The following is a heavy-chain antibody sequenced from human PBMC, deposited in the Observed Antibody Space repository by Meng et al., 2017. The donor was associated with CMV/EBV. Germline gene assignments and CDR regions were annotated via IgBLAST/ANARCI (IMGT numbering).Heavy chain of an antibody. CDR3: ARPRAAYYYDSSGYWFDY. J-gene: IGHJ4*02. D-gene: IGHD3-22*01. V-gene: IGHV3-21*01. CDR2: ISSSSSSYI. CDR1: GFTFSSYS. Sequence: GESLKISCAASGFTFSSYSMNWVRQAPGKGLEWVSSISSSSSSYIYYADSVKGRFTISRDNAKNSLYLQMNSLRAEDTAVYYCARPRAAYYYDSSGYWFDYWGQGTLVTVSS.